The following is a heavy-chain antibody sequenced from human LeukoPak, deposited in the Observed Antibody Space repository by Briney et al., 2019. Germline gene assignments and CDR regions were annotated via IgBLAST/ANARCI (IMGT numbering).Heavy chain of an antibody. CDR1: GGSISSYY. V-gene: IGHV4-4*07. Sequence: SETLSLTCTVSGGSISSYYWSWIRQPAGKGLEWIGRIYISGSTNYNPSLKSRVSFSVDTSKNQFSLKLSSVTAADTAVYYCATDTYMDTFNYWGQGTLVTVPS. CDR2: IYISGST. D-gene: IGHD2/OR15-2a*01. J-gene: IGHJ4*02. CDR3: ATDTYMDTFNY.